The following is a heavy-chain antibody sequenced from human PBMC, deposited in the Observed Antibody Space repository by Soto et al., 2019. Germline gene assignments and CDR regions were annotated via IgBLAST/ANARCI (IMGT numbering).Heavy chain of an antibody. D-gene: IGHD7-27*01. J-gene: IGHJ4*02. CDR2: VSHSGNT. Sequence: SETLSLTCTVSGGCFTVHFWSWVRQHPGKGLEWIGEVSHSGNTKYYPSLRSRVTLSVDSSKNQISLALTSVTAADTAVYYCARAKFESTGWHQFDIWGQGTLVTVSS. V-gene: IGHV4-34*01. CDR1: GGCFTVHF. CDR3: ARAKFESTGWHQFDI.